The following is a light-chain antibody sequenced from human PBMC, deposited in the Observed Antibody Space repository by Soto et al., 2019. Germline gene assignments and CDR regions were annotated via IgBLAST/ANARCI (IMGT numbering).Light chain of an antibody. V-gene: IGLV3-1*01. J-gene: IGLJ2*01. CDR1: KLGDKY. CDR3: QAWDSSTAFHVV. Sequence: SYELTQPPSVSVSPGQTASITCSGDKLGDKYACWYQQKPGQSPVLVIYQDRKRPSGIPERFSGSNSGNTATLTISGTQAMDEADYYCQAWDSSTAFHVVFGGGTKLTVL. CDR2: QDR.